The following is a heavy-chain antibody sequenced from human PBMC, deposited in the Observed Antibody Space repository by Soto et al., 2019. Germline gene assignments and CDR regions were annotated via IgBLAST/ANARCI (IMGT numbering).Heavy chain of an antibody. J-gene: IGHJ6*02. CDR3: LTQGIDYLHGLVDV. CDR2: VYYTGGT. CDR1: SGPTRSHN. Sequence: QVQVQQSGPRLVKPSETLSLTCTVSSGPTRSHNWGWIRQSPGRGLEWIGYVYYTGGTSYNPSLNSRVTISADTSTNHISLTLSSVTAADTAIYYCLTQGIDYLHGLVDVWGQGTAVSVSS. D-gene: IGHD1-26*01. V-gene: IGHV4-59*08.